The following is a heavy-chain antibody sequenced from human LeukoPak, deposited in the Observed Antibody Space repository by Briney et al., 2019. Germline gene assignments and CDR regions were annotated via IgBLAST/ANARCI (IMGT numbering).Heavy chain of an antibody. CDR1: GFTFCVYS. J-gene: IGHJ5*02. CDR2: IKQEAREK. CDR3: ARGEGGSGFDP. V-gene: IGHV3-7*01. Sequence: PGGSPRLSCAASGFTFCVYSRTSGRQAPGEGLEWGSHIKQEAREKHYVESVKSRFTISRENAKNTLNMQISSLRDAGTGLCNCARGEGGSGFDPWGQGTLVSVSS. D-gene: IGHD3-16*01.